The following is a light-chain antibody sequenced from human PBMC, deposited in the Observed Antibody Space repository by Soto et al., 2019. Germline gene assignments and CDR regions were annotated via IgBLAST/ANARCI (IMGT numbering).Light chain of an antibody. V-gene: IGKV1-39*01. CDR1: QTVTIY. CDR3: QQTYSAPFS. Sequence: DIQMTQSPSSLSASVGDRVTVTCRASQTVTIYLNWYQQKPGKAPKLLIYAATSLQSGVPSRFSGSGSGTDFTLTISSLQPEDFATYYCQQTYSAPFSFGPGTTVDFK. CDR2: AAT. J-gene: IGKJ3*01.